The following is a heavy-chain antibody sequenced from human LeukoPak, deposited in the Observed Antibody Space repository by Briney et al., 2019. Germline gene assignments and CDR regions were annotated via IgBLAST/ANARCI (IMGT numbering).Heavy chain of an antibody. CDR1: GFTVSSNY. CDR3: VRDSGYCSGGSCLFGGFDP. V-gene: IGHV3-66*01. CDR2: IYSGGSI. J-gene: IGHJ5*02. D-gene: IGHD2-15*01. Sequence: GGSLRLSCAASGFTVSSNYMSWVRQPPGKGLEWVSLIYSGGSIYYADSVKGRFTISRDNSKNTLNLQMNSLRAEDTAVYYCVRDSGYCSGGSCLFGGFDPWGQGTLVTVSS.